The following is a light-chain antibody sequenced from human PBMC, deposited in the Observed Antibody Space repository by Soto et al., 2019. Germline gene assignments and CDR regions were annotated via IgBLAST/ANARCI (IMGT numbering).Light chain of an antibody. Sequence: DIQMTQSPSSLSASVGDRVTITCRASQSISTYLNWYQQKVGKAPKLLIYAASSLQRGVPSRFSGSGSGTDFALTISSLQPEDFATYYCQQSCSTPRTFGQGTNLEIK. CDR1: QSISTY. CDR2: AAS. V-gene: IGKV1-39*01. J-gene: IGKJ2*02. CDR3: QQSCSTPRT.